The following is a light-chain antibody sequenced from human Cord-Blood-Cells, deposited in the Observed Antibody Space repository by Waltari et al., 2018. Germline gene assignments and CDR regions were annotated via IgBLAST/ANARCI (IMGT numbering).Light chain of an antibody. V-gene: IGLV3-10*01. CDR1: ALPKKY. J-gene: IGLJ3*02. Sequence: SYELTQPPSVSVSPGQTARITCPGDALPKKYAYWYQQQSGQAPVLVIYEDSKRPSGIPDRFSGPSSGTMATLTISGAQVEDEADYYCYSTDSSGNHSWVFGGGTKLTVL. CDR3: YSTDSSGNHSWV. CDR2: EDS.